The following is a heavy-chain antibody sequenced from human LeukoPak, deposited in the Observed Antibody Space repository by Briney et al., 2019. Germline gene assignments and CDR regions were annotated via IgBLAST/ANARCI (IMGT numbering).Heavy chain of an antibody. D-gene: IGHD6-6*01. CDR3: ARAGEEYTSTRYGAY. Sequence: GASVKVSCKASGYTFTGYYIHWVRQAPGQALEWMGWISPNSGGTNYVQKFQGRVTMTRDTSISTAYMELTRLTSDDTAMYYCARAGEEYTSTRYGAYCGQGTLVTVSS. CDR2: ISPNSGGT. J-gene: IGHJ4*02. CDR1: GYTFTGYY. V-gene: IGHV1-2*02.